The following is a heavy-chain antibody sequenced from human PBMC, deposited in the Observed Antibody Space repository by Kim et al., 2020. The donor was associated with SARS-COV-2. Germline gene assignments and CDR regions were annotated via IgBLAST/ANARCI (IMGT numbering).Heavy chain of an antibody. D-gene: IGHD1-26*01. CDR3: AKDGREWELPAADYFDS. Sequence: GGSLRLSCAASGFTFSIYALTWVRQAPGKGLECVSAISGSGGSTYYADSVKGRFTISRDNSKNTLFLQMNNLRAEDTAVYFCAKDGREWELPAADYFDSWGQGTLVTVSS. CDR1: GFTFSIYA. V-gene: IGHV3-23*01. CDR2: ISGSGGST. J-gene: IGHJ4*02.